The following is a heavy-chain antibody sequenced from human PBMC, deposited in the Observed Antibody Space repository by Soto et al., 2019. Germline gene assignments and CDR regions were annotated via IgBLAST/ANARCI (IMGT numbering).Heavy chain of an antibody. J-gene: IGHJ4*02. D-gene: IGHD5-12*01. CDR1: GFTFSSYG. Sequence: GGSLRLSCAASGFTFSSYGMHWVRQAPGKGLEWVAVISYDGSNKYYADSVKGRFTISRDNSKNTLYLQMNSLRAEDTAVYYCAKDGGPPGYSGYDYVCYFDYWGQGTLVTVSS. CDR3: AKDGGPPGYSGYDYVCYFDY. CDR2: ISYDGSNK. V-gene: IGHV3-30*18.